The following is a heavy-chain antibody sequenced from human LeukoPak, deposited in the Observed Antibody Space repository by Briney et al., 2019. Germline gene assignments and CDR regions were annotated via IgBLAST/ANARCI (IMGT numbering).Heavy chain of an antibody. J-gene: IGHJ4*02. D-gene: IGHD2-2*01. Sequence: GGSLRLSCAASGFTFSSYAMSWVRQAPGKGLEWVSAISGSGGSTYYADSVKGWFTISRDNSKNTLYLQMNSLRAEDTAVYYCAKGLGGIVVVPYDYWGQGTLVTVSS. CDR1: GFTFSSYA. CDR2: ISGSGGST. CDR3: AKGLGGIVVVPYDY. V-gene: IGHV3-23*01.